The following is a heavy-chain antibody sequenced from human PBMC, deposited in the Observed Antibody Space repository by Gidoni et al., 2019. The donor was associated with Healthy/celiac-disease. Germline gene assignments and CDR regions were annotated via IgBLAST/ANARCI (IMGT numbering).Heavy chain of an antibody. CDR1: GLTFGDSA. V-gene: IGHV3-49*03. CDR2: IRSKAYGGTT. J-gene: IGHJ5*02. Sequence: EVQLVESGGGLVQPGRSLRLSCTASGLTFGDSAMSWFRQAPGKGLEWVGFIRSKAYGGTTEYAASVKGRFTISRDDSKSIAYLQMNSLKTEDTAVYYCTRETWQYGDYVSWFDPWGQGTLVTVSS. D-gene: IGHD4-17*01. CDR3: TRETWQYGDYVSWFDP.